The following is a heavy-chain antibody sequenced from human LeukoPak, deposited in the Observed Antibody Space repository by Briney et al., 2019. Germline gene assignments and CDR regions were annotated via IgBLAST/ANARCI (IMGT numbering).Heavy chain of an antibody. CDR1: GYTFTSYA. CDR2: INTNTGNP. D-gene: IGHD3-22*01. J-gene: IGHJ4*02. V-gene: IGHV7-4-1*02. Sequence: ASVKVSCKASGYTFTSYAMNWVRQAPGQGLEWMGWINTNTGNPTYAQGFTGRFVFSLGTSVSTAYPQISSLKAEDTAVYYCAREMTYYYDSSGPLDYWGQGTLVTVSS. CDR3: AREMTYYYDSSGPLDY.